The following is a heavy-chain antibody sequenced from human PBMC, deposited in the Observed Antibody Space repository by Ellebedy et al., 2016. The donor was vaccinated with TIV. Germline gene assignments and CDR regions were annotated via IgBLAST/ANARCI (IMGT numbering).Heavy chain of an antibody. CDR3: ARAGVGATPDFDY. CDR1: GFTFSSYA. D-gene: IGHD1-26*01. CDR2: ISYDGSNK. V-gene: IGHV3-30*01. Sequence: GESLKISCAASGFTFSSYAMHWVRQAPGKGLEWVAVISYDGSNKYYADSVKGRFTISRDNSKNTLYLQMNSLRAEDTAVYYCARAGVGATPDFDYWGQGTLVTVSS. J-gene: IGHJ4*02.